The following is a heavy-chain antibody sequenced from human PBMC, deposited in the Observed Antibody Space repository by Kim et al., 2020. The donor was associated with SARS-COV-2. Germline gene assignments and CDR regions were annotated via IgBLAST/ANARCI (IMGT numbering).Heavy chain of an antibody. J-gene: IGHJ6*02. Sequence: GGSLRLSCAASGFTFSSYGMHWVRQAPGKGLEWVAVIWYDGSNKYYADSVKGRFTISRDNSKNTLYLQMNSLRAEDTAVYYCARDHVAKNHHYYYGLDVWGRGTPVTVSS. CDR2: IWYDGSNK. D-gene: IGHD5-12*01. V-gene: IGHV3-33*01. CDR1: GFTFSSYG. CDR3: ARDHVAKNHHYYYGLDV.